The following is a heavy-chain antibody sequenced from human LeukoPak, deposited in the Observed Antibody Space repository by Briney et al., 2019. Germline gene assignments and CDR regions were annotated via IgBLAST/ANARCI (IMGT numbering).Heavy chain of an antibody. D-gene: IGHD3-10*01. Sequence: SVKVSCKASGGTFSSYAISWVRQAPGQGLEWMGGIIPIFGTANYAQKFQGRVTITADESTSTAYMELSSLRSEDTAVYYCARGGDPQYYYYYMDVWGKGTTVTISS. V-gene: IGHV1-69*13. CDR2: IIPIFGTA. CDR1: GGTFSSYA. CDR3: ARGGDPQYYYYYMDV. J-gene: IGHJ6*03.